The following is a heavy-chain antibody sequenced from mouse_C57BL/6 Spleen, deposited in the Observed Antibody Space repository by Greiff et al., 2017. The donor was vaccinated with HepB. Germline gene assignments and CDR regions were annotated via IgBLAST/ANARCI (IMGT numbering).Heavy chain of an antibody. J-gene: IGHJ2*01. CDR3: ARGGRYGNYFDY. Sequence: DVQLQESGPGLVKPSQSLSLTCSVTGYSITSGYYWNWIRQFPGNKLEWMGYISYDGSNNYNPSLKNRISITRDTSKNQFFLKLNSVTTEDTATYYCARGGRYGNYFDYWGQGTTLTVSS. D-gene: IGHD2-10*02. CDR1: GYSITSGYY. CDR2: ISYDGSN. V-gene: IGHV3-6*01.